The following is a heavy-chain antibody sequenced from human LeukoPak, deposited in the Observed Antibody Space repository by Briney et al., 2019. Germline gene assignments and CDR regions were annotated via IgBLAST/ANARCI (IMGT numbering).Heavy chain of an antibody. V-gene: IGHV4-59*01. D-gene: IGHD5-24*01. J-gene: IGHJ6*02. CDR2: IYYSGST. CDR1: GRSISSYY. CDR3: ARVLPATGWLQRHYYYDGMHV. Sequence: APTLSLTSTGSGRSISSYYGSWIRHPPGKGLEWIGYIYYSGSTNYNPSLKSRVTISVDTSKNQFSLKLSSVTAADTAVYYCARVLPATGWLQRHYYYDGMHVWGQGTTVTVSS.